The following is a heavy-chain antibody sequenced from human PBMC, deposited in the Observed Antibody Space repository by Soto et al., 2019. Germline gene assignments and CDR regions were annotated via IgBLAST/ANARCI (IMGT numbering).Heavy chain of an antibody. Sequence: PSETLSLTCTVSGGSISSYYWSWIRQPPGKGLEWIGYIYYSGSTYYNPSLKSRVTISVDTSKNQFSLKLSSVTAADTAVYYCARLLWFGELSSGWFDPWGQGTLVTVSS. J-gene: IGHJ5*02. CDR3: ARLLWFGELSSGWFDP. CDR1: GGSISSYY. D-gene: IGHD3-10*01. V-gene: IGHV4-59*08. CDR2: IYYSGST.